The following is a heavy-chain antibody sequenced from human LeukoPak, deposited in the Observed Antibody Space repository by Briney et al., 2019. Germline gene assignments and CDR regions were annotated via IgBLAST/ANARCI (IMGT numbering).Heavy chain of an antibody. D-gene: IGHD6-13*01. V-gene: IGHV3-9*01. J-gene: IGHJ4*02. CDR2: ISWNSGKI. CDR3: AKDIGSSSWYLGN. CDR1: GFSFSSYE. Sequence: GGSLRLSCAASGFSFSSYEMNWVRQAPGKGLEWVSGISWNSGKINYADSVKGRFTISRDNAKNSLYLEMNSLRAEDTALYYCAKDIGSSSWYLGNWGQGTLVTVSS.